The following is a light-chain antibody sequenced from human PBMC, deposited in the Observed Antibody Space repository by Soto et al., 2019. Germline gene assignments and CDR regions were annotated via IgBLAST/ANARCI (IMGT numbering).Light chain of an antibody. V-gene: IGLV1-47*02. CDR2: SNN. Sequence: QSVLTQPPSASGTPGQKVFISCSGSSSNIGGTNYAYWYQQLPGAAPKLLMHSNNLRPSGVPERISGSKFGTAASLAISGLRSEDEAVYYCMSYIASTTTHWVLGGGTKLTVL. CDR3: MSYIASTTTHWV. CDR1: SSNIGGTNY. J-gene: IGLJ3*02.